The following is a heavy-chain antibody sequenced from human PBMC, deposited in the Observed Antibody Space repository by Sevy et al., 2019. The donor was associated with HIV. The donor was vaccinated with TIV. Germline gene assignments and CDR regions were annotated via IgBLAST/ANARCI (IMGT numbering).Heavy chain of an antibody. V-gene: IGHV1-24*01. Sequence: ASVKVSCKVSGYTLNKISMHWVRQAPGKGLEWMGSFDPEDGETFYAQKFQGRVTMTEDTSTDTAYMELSSLRSEDTAVYYCAATKDYYESSGPPFDYWGQGTLVTVSS. CDR3: AATKDYYESSGPPFDY. CDR1: GYTLNKIS. CDR2: FDPEDGET. D-gene: IGHD3-22*01. J-gene: IGHJ4*02.